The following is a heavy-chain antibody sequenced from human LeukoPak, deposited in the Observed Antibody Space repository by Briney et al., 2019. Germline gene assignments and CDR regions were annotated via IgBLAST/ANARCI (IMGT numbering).Heavy chain of an antibody. V-gene: IGHV3-74*03. D-gene: IGHD6-19*01. Sequence: GGSLRLSCVVSGFTSRSYWMHWVRQVPGKGLLWVSRINTDGSIITYADSVKGRFTISRDNAKNSLYLQMNSLRAEDTALYYCAKSQGSGWYLLADYWGQGTLATVSS. J-gene: IGHJ4*02. CDR3: AKSQGSGWYLLADY. CDR1: GFTSRSYW. CDR2: INTDGSII.